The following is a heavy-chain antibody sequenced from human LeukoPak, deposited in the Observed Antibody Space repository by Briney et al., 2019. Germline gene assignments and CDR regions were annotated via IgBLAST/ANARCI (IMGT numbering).Heavy chain of an antibody. CDR1: GGSISSRSCY. Sequence: SETLSLTCTVSGGSISSRSCYWGWIRQPPGKGLEWIASINYSGNTYYNPSLKSRVTISVDSSKNQFSLKLSSVTAADTAVYYCASYGGTRGARPTSFDYWGQGTLVTVSS. D-gene: IGHD1-26*01. CDR3: ASYGGTRGARPTSFDY. CDR2: INYSGNT. V-gene: IGHV4-39*01. J-gene: IGHJ4*02.